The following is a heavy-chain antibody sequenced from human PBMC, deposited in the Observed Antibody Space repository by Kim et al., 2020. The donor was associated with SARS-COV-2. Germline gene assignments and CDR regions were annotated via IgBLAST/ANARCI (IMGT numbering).Heavy chain of an antibody. D-gene: IGHD3-3*01. V-gene: IGHV4-59*01. CDR3: ARARVGIFGVVTHFDY. J-gene: IGHJ4*02. Sequence: SHQSRVTISVDTSKNQFSLKLSSVTAADTAVYYCARARVGIFGVVTHFDYWGQGTLVTVSS.